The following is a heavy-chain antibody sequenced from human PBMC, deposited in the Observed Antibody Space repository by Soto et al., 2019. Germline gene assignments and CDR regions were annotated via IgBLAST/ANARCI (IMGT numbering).Heavy chain of an antibody. CDR2: ISSSGTST. Sequence: EVQVLESGGGLVQPGGSLRLSCGGSGFTFSLYAMSWVRQAPGKGLEWVSGISSSGTSTYYADSVKGRFTISRDNSKNTLYLQMNSLRAEDTAIYYCAKAERGLYSFDYLGQGTLVTVSS. CDR3: AKAERGLYSFDY. D-gene: IGHD2-8*01. CDR1: GFTFSLYA. V-gene: IGHV3-23*01. J-gene: IGHJ4*02.